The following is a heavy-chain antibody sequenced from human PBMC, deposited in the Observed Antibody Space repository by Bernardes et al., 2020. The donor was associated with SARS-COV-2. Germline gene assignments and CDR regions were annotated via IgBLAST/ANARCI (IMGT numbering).Heavy chain of an antibody. D-gene: IGHD6-13*01. CDR1: SGHIGSHY. CDR3: ARDVFLGSSWDQSYYGMDV. V-gene: IGHV4-59*11. CDR2: VYFTGNT. Sequence: SESRSLTCTVSSGHIGSHYWGWIQKSTGKGLEWIGNVYFTGNTNHNPSLRSRAIIGIDTSKSQFSLRLNSVTAADAAVYYCARDVFLGSSWDQSYYGMDVWGQGTTVTVSS. J-gene: IGHJ6*02.